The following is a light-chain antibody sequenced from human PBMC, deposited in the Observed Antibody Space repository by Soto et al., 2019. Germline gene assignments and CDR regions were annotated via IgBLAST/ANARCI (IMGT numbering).Light chain of an antibody. Sequence: DIQMTQSPSILSASVGDRVTITCRASQSISSWLAWYQQKPGKAPKLLIYDASSLESGVPSRFSGRGSGTEFTLTITSLQPDDFATYCCQQYNSYPWTFGQGTKVDIK. CDR2: DAS. CDR1: QSISSW. J-gene: IGKJ1*01. CDR3: QQYNSYPWT. V-gene: IGKV1-5*01.